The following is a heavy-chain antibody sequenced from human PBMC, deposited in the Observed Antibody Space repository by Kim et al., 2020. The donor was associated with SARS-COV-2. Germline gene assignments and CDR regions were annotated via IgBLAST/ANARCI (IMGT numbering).Heavy chain of an antibody. V-gene: IGHV5-51*01. Sequence: SPSFQGQVTISADKSISTAYLQWSSLKASDTAMYYCARQDFVGGGYWFDPWGQGTLVTVSS. CDR3: ARQDFVGGGYWFDP. J-gene: IGHJ5*02. D-gene: IGHD2-15*01.